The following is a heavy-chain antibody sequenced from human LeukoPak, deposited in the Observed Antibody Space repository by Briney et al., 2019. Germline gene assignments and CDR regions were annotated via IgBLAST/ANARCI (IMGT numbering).Heavy chain of an antibody. J-gene: IGHJ5*02. V-gene: IGHV3-33*01. D-gene: IGHD3-3*01. CDR1: GFTFSSYG. CDR3: ARDRGVDPDYNWFDA. CDR2: IWYDGSNK. Sequence: LGGSLRLSCAASGFTFSSYGMHWVRQAPGKGLEWVAVIWYDGSNKYYADSVKGRFTISRDNSKNTQYLQMNSLRAEDTAVYYCARDRGVDPDYNWFDAWGKGTLVTVSS.